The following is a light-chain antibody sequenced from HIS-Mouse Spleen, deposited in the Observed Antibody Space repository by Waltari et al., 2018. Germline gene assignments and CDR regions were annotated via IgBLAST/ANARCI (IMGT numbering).Light chain of an antibody. CDR1: QSVSSSY. CDR2: GAS. J-gene: IGKJ5*01. CDR3: QQYGSSST. V-gene: IGKV3-20*01. Sequence: EIVLTQSPGTLSLSPGERATLSCRASQSVSSSYLAWYQQKPGQAPRLRLYGASSRATGIPDRFSGSGSGTAFTLTISRLEPEDFAVYYCQQYGSSSTFGQGTRLEIK.